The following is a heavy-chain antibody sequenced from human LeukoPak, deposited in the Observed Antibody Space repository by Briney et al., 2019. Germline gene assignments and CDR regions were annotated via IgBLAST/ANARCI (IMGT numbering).Heavy chain of an antibody. Sequence: PSKTLSLTCTVSGGSISSYYWSWIRQPPGKGLEWIGYIYYSGSTNYNPSLKSRVTISVDTSKNQFSLKLSSVTAADTAVYYCAREAYGDLLSYFDYWGQGTLVTVSS. D-gene: IGHD4-17*01. CDR3: AREAYGDLLSYFDY. J-gene: IGHJ4*02. CDR2: IYYSGST. V-gene: IGHV4-59*01. CDR1: GGSISSYY.